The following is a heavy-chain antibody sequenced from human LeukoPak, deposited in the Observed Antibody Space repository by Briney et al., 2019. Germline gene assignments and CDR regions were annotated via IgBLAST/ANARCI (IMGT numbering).Heavy chain of an antibody. J-gene: IGHJ4*02. CDR2: IHSADSNT. CDR1: GYSFTNYC. V-gene: IGHV5-51*01. CDR3: AGARHGDYRWDY. Sequence: ESLKISCKDSGYSFTNYCIGWVRQMPGKGLEWMGIIHSADSNTKYSPSFQGQVTISADRSISTAYLQWSGLKASDTAMYYCAGARHGDYRWDYWGQGTLVTVSS. D-gene: IGHD4-17*01.